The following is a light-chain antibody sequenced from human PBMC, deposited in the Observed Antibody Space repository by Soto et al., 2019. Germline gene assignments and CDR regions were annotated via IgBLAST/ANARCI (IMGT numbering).Light chain of an antibody. CDR3: QQYNNWPPEYT. V-gene: IGKV3-15*01. Sequence: EIVMTQSPATLSVSPGERATLSCRASQSVSSNLAWYQQKPGQAPRLLIYAASTRATGIPARFSGSGSGTEVTLTISSLQSEDFADYYCQQYNNWPPEYTFGQGTKLHI. CDR1: QSVSSN. CDR2: AAS. J-gene: IGKJ2*01.